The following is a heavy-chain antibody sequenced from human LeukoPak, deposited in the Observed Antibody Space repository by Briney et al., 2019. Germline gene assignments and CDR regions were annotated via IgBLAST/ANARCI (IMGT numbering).Heavy chain of an antibody. CDR2: IYYSGST. V-gene: IGHV4-59*01. D-gene: IGHD5-18*01. CDR3: ARTSDVDTAMVFDY. CDR1: GGSISSYY. Sequence: SETLSLTCTVSGGSISSYYWSWIRQPPGKGLEWIGYIYYSGSTNYNPSLKSRVTISVDTSKNQFSLKLSSVTAADTAVYYCARTSDVDTAMVFDYWGQGTLVTVSS. J-gene: IGHJ4*02.